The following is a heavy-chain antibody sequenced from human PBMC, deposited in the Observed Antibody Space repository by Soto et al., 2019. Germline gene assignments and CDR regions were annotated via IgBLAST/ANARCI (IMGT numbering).Heavy chain of an antibody. CDR2: ITPILGAA. CDR1: GGTFSNLV. Sequence: SVKVSCKASGGTFSNLVINWVRQAPGQGLEWMGGITPILGAANYAQKFQGRVSIIPDESTSTVYMDLSSLRSDDTAMYYCATDGQITIFGVASAPFAMDVWGQGTTVTVSS. D-gene: IGHD3-3*01. V-gene: IGHV1-69*13. CDR3: ATDGQITIFGVASAPFAMDV. J-gene: IGHJ6*02.